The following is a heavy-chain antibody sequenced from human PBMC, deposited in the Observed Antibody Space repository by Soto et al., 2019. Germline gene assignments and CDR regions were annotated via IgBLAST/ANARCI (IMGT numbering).Heavy chain of an antibody. J-gene: IGHJ5*02. CDR1: GFNFISSA. D-gene: IGHD2-15*01. CDR2: IVVGSGNT. CDR3: AKPVVVVVATPGNWFDP. V-gene: IGHV1-58*01. Sequence: AVKVSCKASGFNFISSAVQWVRQARGQRPERIGWIVVGSGNTKYAQKFQERVTISRDNSKNTLYLQMNSLRAEDSAIYYCAKPVVVVVATPGNWFDPWGQGTLVTVSS.